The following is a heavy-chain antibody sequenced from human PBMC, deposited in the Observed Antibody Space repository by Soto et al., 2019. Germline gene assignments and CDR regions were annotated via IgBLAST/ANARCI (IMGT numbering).Heavy chain of an antibody. CDR1: GGTFGSNA. CDR3: AREGYTFGPGAVRGAFDI. V-gene: IGHV1-69*15. D-gene: IGHD1-1*01. J-gene: IGHJ3*02. CDR2: IIPIFGTT. Sequence: QVQLVQSETEVRKPGSSVKVSCRASGGTFGSNAISWVRQAPGQGLEWMGNIIPIFGTTKNAQNFQGRVTITADESTNPAYMELSSLRSEDTAIYSCAREGYTFGPGAVRGAFDIWGQGTMVTVSS.